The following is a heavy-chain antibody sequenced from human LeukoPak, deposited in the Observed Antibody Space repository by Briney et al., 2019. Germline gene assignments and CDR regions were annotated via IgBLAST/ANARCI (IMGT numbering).Heavy chain of an antibody. CDR1: GGTFSSYA. J-gene: IGHJ4*02. D-gene: IGHD3-3*01. Sequence: GSSVKVSCKASGGTFSSYAISWVRQAPGQGLEWMGGIIPIFGTANYAQKFQGRVTITMDESTSTAYMELSSLRSEDTAVYYCARGGIFGVVIDGYYFDYWGQGTLVTVSS. V-gene: IGHV1-69*05. CDR2: IIPIFGTA. CDR3: ARGGIFGVVIDGYYFDY.